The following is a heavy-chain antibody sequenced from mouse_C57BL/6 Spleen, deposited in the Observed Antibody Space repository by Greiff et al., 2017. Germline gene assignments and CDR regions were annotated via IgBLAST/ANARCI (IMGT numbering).Heavy chain of an antibody. CDR2: IDPETGGT. CDR3: TRNGYYYGSSYDY. D-gene: IGHD1-1*01. Sequence: VQLQQSGAELVRPGASVTLSCKASGYTFTDYEMHWVKQTPVHGLEWIGAIDPETGGTAYNQKFKGKAILTADKSSSTAYMELRSLTSEDSAVYYCTRNGYYYGSSYDYWGQGTTLTVSS. J-gene: IGHJ2*01. CDR1: GYTFTDYE. V-gene: IGHV1-15*01.